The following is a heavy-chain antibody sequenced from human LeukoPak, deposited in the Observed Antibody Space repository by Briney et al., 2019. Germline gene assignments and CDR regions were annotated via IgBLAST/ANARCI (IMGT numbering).Heavy chain of an antibody. D-gene: IGHD6-13*01. CDR3: ATDRYSSSWYYFDY. CDR2: FDPEDGET. J-gene: IGHJ4*02. V-gene: IGHV1-24*01. CDR1: GYTLTELS. Sequence: ASVKVSCKVSGYTLTELSMHWVRQAPGKGLEWMGGFDPEDGETIYAQKFQVRVTMTEDTSTDTAYMELSSLRSEDTAVYYCATDRYSSSWYYFDYWGQGTLVTVSS.